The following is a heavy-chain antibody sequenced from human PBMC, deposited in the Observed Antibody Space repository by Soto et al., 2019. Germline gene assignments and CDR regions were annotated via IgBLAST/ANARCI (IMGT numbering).Heavy chain of an antibody. CDR1: GFTFSSYA. D-gene: IGHD3-3*01. Sequence: GGSLRLSCAASGFTFSSYAMSWVRQAPGKGLEWVSAISGSGGSTYYADSVKGRFTISRDNSKNTLYLQMNSLRAEDTAVYYCAKSRYYDFWSGYPSWYFDYCGQGTMATVYS. CDR2: ISGSGGST. J-gene: IGHJ4*02. V-gene: IGHV3-23*01. CDR3: AKSRYYDFWSGYPSWYFDY.